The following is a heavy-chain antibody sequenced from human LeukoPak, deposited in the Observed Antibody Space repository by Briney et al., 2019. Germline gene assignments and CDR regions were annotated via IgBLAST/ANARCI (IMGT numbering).Heavy chain of an antibody. CDR3: ARTPFDRFGELFPEVAFDI. CDR1: GGSISSGSYY. CDR2: IYSSGST. V-gene: IGHV4-61*02. Sequence: SETLSLTCTVSGGSISSGSYYWSWIRQPAGKGLEWIGRIYSSGSTNYNPSLKSRVTISLDTSKNQFSLKLSSVTAADTAVYYCARTPFDRFGELFPEVAFDIWGQGTMVTVSS. D-gene: IGHD3-10*01. J-gene: IGHJ3*02.